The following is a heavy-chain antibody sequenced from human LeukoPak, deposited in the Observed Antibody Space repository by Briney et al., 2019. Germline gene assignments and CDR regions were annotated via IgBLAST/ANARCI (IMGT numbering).Heavy chain of an antibody. V-gene: IGHV4-39*01. CDR1: GRSISSSSYY. CDR2: IYYTGNT. D-gene: IGHD3-10*01. CDR3: ARNPRSGSYYLDV. J-gene: IGHJ6*04. Sequence: SETLSLTCTVCGRSISSSSYYWGWIRKPPGGGVEGIGSIYYTGNTYQNPSIQSPLTISVVTSTHQFSLKPSSVPAADTDVYFRARNPRSGSYYLDVWGKGTTVIVSS.